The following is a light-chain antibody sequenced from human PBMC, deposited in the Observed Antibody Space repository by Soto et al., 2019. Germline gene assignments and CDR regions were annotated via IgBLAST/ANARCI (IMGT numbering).Light chain of an antibody. J-gene: IGLJ1*01. CDR2: EVS. CDR1: SSDVGSYHL. Sequence: QSALTQPASVSGSPGQSITISCTGTSSDVGSYHLVSWYQQHPGKAPKLIIYEVSKRPSGVSTRFSGSKSGNTASLTISGLQAEDEADYYCCSYAGSRTYVFGTGTKLTVL. V-gene: IGLV2-23*02. CDR3: CSYAGSRTYV.